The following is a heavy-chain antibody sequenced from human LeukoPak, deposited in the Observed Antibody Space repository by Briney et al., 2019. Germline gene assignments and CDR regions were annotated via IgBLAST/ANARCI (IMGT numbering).Heavy chain of an antibody. J-gene: IGHJ6*02. CDR1: GYSFTSYW. CDR2: IYPGDSDT. CDR3: ARLSRLTGTKGGMDA. Sequence: GESLKISCKGSGYSFTSYWIGWVRQMPGKGLEWMGIIYPGDSDTRYSPSFQGQVTISADKSISTAYLQWSSLKASDTAMYYCARLSRLTGTKGGMDAWGQGTTVTVSS. V-gene: IGHV5-51*01. D-gene: IGHD1-7*01.